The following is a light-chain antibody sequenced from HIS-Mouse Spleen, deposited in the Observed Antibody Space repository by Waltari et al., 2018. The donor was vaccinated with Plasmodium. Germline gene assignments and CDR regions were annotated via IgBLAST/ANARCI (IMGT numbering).Light chain of an antibody. Sequence: KQSPATLSLSPGERATLPCRASQSVSSYLAWYQQKPGQAPRLLIYDASNRATGIPARFSGSGSGTDFTLTISSLEPEDFAVYDCQQRSNWPPEYTFGQGTKLEIK. V-gene: IGKV3-11*01. CDR3: QQRSNWPPEYT. J-gene: IGKJ2*01. CDR1: QSVSSY. CDR2: DAS.